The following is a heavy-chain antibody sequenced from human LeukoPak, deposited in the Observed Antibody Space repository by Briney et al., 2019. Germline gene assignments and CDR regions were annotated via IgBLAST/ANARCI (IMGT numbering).Heavy chain of an antibody. CDR2: ISGSGGST. V-gene: IGHV3-23*01. J-gene: IGHJ4*02. D-gene: IGHD3-10*01. Sequence: PGGSLRLSCAASGFTFSSYAMSWVRQAPGKGLEWVSAISGSGGSTYYADSVKGRFTISRDNSKNTLYLQMNSLRAEDTAVYYCATRGRAHYYGSGSADWGQGTLVTVSS. CDR1: GFTFSSYA. CDR3: ATRGRAHYYGSGSAD.